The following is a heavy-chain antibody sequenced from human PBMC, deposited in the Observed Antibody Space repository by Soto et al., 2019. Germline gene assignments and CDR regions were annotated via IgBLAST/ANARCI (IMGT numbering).Heavy chain of an antibody. CDR3: AAPVWFGGGPKTNDY. J-gene: IGHJ4*02. D-gene: IGHD3-10*01. Sequence: SVKVSCKASGGTFSSYAISWVRQAPGQGLEWMGWIIPIIGTANYAQKFQDRVTITADVSTSTAYMELSSLRSEDTAVYYCAAPVWFGGGPKTNDYWGQGTLVTVSS. CDR1: GGTFSSYA. CDR2: IIPIIGTA. V-gene: IGHV1-69*13.